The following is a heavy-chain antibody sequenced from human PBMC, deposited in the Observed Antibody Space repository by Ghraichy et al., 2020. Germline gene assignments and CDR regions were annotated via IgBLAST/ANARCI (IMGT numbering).Heavy chain of an antibody. V-gene: IGHV4-61*01. CDR1: GGSVSSGSYY. Sequence: SETLSLTCTVSGGSVSSGSYYWSWIRQPPGKGLEWIGYIYYSGSTNYNTSLKSRVTISVDTSKNQFSLKLSSVTAADTAVYYCARGTPHPGAPFDYWVQGTLVTVSS. D-gene: IGHD7-27*01. J-gene: IGHJ4*02. CDR3: ARGTPHPGAPFDY. CDR2: IYYSGST.